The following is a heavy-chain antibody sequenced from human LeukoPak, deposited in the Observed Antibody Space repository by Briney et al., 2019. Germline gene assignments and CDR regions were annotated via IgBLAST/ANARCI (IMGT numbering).Heavy chain of an antibody. J-gene: IGHJ4*02. CDR3: ARGNHPGTKLRGYSGYDFWYFDY. Sequence: GGSLRLSCAASGFTFSNYWMGWARQAPGKGLEWVANMKQDGSEKYYVDSVKGRFTISRDNAKNSLYLQMNSLRAEDTAVYYCARGNHPGTKLRGYSGYDFWYFDYWGQGTLVTVSS. V-gene: IGHV3-7*04. CDR2: MKQDGSEK. D-gene: IGHD5-12*01. CDR1: GFTFSNYW.